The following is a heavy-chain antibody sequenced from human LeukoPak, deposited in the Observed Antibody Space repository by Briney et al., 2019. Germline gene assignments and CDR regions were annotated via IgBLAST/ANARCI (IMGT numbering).Heavy chain of an antibody. CDR2: ISSSSSSYI. V-gene: IGHV3-21*01. D-gene: IGHD2-15*01. Sequence: PGGSLRLSCAASGFTFSSYSMNWVRQAPGKGLEWVSSISSSSSSYIYYADSVKGRFTISRDNAKNSLYLQMNSLRAEDTAVYYCARVGSGIVVFDYWGQGTLVTVSS. J-gene: IGHJ4*02. CDR3: ARVGSGIVVFDY. CDR1: GFTFSSYS.